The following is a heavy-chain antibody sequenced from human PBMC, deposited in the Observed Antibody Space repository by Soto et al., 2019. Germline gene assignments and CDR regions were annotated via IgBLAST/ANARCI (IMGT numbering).Heavy chain of an antibody. V-gene: IGHV3-74*01. CDR3: ASDLNWNQADY. J-gene: IGHJ4*02. CDR1: GFTFSGHW. CDR2: INRDGSTK. Sequence: EVQLVESGGGSVQPGGSLRLSCAASGFTFSGHWMHWVRQAPAKGLVWVARINRDGSTKNYADSVKGRFTLSRDNTKNKLYLPMNSLRTEGTDVYYCASDLNWNQADYWGQGTLVTVSS. D-gene: IGHD1-20*01.